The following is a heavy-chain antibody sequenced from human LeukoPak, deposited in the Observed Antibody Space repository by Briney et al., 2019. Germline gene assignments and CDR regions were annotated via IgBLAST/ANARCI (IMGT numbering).Heavy chain of an antibody. J-gene: IGHJ4*02. Sequence: GGPLRFSCAASGFTFSNYGMTGVRKAPGKGLEWVANIKEDGSEKYYGDSVRGRFTISRDNAKSSLNLQMSSLRADDTAVYYCARHGRHNFDYWGQGTLVTVSS. CDR3: ARHGRHNFDY. D-gene: IGHD5-24*01. CDR1: GFTFSNYG. V-gene: IGHV3-7*01. CDR2: IKEDGSEK.